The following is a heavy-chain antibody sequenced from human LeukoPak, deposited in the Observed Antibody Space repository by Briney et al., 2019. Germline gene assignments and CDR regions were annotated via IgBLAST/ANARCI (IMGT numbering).Heavy chain of an antibody. D-gene: IGHD2-8*02. CDR3: ARDTDGSLDY. CDR2: IKQNGSTT. CDR1: GFTFTNSW. V-gene: IGHV3-7*01. Sequence: GGSLRLACAASGFTFTNSWMAWVRQAPGKGLEWVANIKQNGSTTHYVDSLKGRFTISRDNPKNSLYLQMNSLRADDTAVDYCARDTDGSLDYWGQGIPVTVAS. J-gene: IGHJ4*02.